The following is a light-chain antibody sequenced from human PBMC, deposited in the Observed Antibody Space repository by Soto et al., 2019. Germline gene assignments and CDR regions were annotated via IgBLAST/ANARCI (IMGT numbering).Light chain of an antibody. V-gene: IGLV2-8*01. Sequence: QSALTQPPSASGSPGQSVTISCTGTSNDVGGYNYVSWYQQHPGKAPKLMIFDVSKRPSGVPDRFSGSKSGNTASLTVSGLQAEDEADYYCSSYAGSNNFVVFGGGTQLTVL. CDR2: DVS. J-gene: IGLJ2*01. CDR3: SSYAGSNNFVV. CDR1: SNDVGGYNY.